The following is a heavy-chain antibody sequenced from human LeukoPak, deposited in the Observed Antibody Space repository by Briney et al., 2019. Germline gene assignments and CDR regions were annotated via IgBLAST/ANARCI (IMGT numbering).Heavy chain of an antibody. CDR1: GFTVSRNY. D-gene: IGHD3-22*01. J-gene: IGHJ3*02. V-gene: IGHV3-53*01. CDR3: ARNDRGAFDI. CDR2: MSSGGNT. Sequence: GGSLRLSCAASGFTVSRNYMSGVRQARGKGLEWVSVMSSGGNTYYSDSVKGRFTISSDNSKNTLYLQMSSLRVEDTAVYYCARNDRGAFDIGGQGTMVTVSS.